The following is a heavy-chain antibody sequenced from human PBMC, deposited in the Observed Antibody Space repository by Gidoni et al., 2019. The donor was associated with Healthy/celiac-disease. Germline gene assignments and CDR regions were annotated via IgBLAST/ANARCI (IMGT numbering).Heavy chain of an antibody. V-gene: IGHV1-69*01. J-gene: IGHJ1*01. CDR1: GGTFSSYA. CDR2: IIPIFGTA. Sequence: QVQLVQSGAEVKKPGSSVKVSCKASGGTFSSYANGWVRQAPGQGLEWMGGIIPIFGTANYAQKFQGRVTITADESTSTAYMGLSSLRSEDTAVYYCAREVRRSGSWPEYFQHWGQGTLVTVSS. D-gene: IGHD6-13*01. CDR3: AREVRRSGSWPEYFQH.